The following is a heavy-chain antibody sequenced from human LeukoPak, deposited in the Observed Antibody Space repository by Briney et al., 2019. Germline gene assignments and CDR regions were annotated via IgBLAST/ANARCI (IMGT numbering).Heavy chain of an antibody. CDR1: GFTVSSNY. CDR2: IYSGGST. J-gene: IGHJ4*02. V-gene: IGHV3-53*01. CDR3: ARELHDYGDYFDY. D-gene: IGHD4-17*01. Sequence: PGGSLRLSCAASGFTVSSNYMSWVRQAPGKGLEWVSVIYSGGSTYYADSVKDRFTISRDNSKNTLYPQMNSLRAEDTAVYYCARELHDYGDYFDYWGQGTLVTVSS.